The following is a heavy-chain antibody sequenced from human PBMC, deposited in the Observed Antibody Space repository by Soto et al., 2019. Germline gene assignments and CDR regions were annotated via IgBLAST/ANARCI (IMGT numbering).Heavy chain of an antibody. CDR1: GFTFSSYS. V-gene: IGHV3-21*01. CDR2: ISSSSSYI. D-gene: IGHD1-7*01. Sequence: GGSLRLSCAASGFTFSSYSMNWVRQAPGKGLEWVSSISSSSSYIYYADSVKGRFTISRDNAKNSLYLQMNSLRAEDTAVYYCARDFFSPNPVYNWNYYFDYWGQGTLVTVSS. CDR3: ARDFFSPNPVYNWNYYFDY. J-gene: IGHJ4*02.